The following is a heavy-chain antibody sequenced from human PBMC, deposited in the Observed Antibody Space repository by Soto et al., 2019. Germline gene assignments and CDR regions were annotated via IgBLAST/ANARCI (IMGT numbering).Heavy chain of an antibody. D-gene: IGHD3-3*01. V-gene: IGHV4-34*01. CDR3: ARGRGDFWSGYYRYNWFDP. Sequence: SETLSLTCAVYGGSFSGYYWSWIRQPPGKGLEWIGEINHSGSTNYNPSLKSRVTISVDTSKNQFSLKLSSVTAADTAVYYCARGRGDFWSGYYRYNWFDPWGQGTLVTVS. J-gene: IGHJ5*02. CDR2: INHSGST. CDR1: GGSFSGYY.